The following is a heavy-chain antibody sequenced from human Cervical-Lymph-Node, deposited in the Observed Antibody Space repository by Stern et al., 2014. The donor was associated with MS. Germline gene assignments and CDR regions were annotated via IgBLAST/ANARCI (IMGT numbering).Heavy chain of an antibody. CDR2: INHSGST. CDR3: ARVPDSSGSNY. Sequence: QVQLQQWGAGLLKPSETLSLTCAVYGGSFSGYYWSWIRQPPGKGLEWIGEINHSGSTNYNPSLKSRVTISVDTSKNQFSLKLSSVTAADTAVYYCARVPDSSGSNYWGQGTLVTVSS. CDR1: GGSFSGYY. D-gene: IGHD3-22*01. V-gene: IGHV4-34*01. J-gene: IGHJ4*02.